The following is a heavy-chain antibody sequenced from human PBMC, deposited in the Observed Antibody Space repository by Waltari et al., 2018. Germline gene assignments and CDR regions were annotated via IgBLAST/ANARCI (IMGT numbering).Heavy chain of an antibody. Sequence: HHGGSLRLSCAASGFTFSSYEMNWVRQAPGKGLEWVSSISSSGSTINYADSVNGRFTISRDNAKNPLYLEMNSLKAEDTAVYYWARAEYSSSPLDYWGQGTLVTVSS. J-gene: IGHJ4*02. D-gene: IGHD6-6*01. CDR1: GFTFSSYE. CDR2: ISSSGSTI. V-gene: IGHV3-48*03. CDR3: ARAEYSSSPLDY.